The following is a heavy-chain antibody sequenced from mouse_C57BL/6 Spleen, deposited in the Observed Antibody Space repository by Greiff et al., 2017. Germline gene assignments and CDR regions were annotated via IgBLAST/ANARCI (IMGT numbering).Heavy chain of an antibody. J-gene: IGHJ2*01. CDR3: ARDGRIYYGYDGYFDY. Sequence: EVKLMESGPGLVKPSQSLSLTCSVTGYSITSGYYWNWIRQFPGNKLEWMGYISYDGSNNYNPSLKNRISITRDTSKNQFFLKLNSVTTEDTATYYCARDGRIYYGYDGYFDYWGQGTTLTVSS. V-gene: IGHV3-6*01. D-gene: IGHD2-2*01. CDR1: GYSITSGYY. CDR2: ISYDGSN.